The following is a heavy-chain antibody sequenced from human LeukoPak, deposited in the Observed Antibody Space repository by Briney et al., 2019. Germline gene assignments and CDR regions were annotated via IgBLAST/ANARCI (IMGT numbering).Heavy chain of an antibody. CDR3: ARSITIFRVAPDY. D-gene: IGHD3-3*01. CDR2: ISSNGGST. CDR1: GFTFSSYA. V-gene: IGHV3-64*01. Sequence: GGSLRLSCAASGFTFSSYAMHWVRQAPGKGLEYVSAISSNGGSTYYANSVKGRFTISRDNTKNTLYLQMGSLRAEDMAVYYCARSITIFRVAPDYWGQGTLVTVSS. J-gene: IGHJ4*02.